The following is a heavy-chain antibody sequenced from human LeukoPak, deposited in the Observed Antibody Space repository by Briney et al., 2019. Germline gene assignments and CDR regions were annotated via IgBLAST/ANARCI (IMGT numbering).Heavy chain of an antibody. CDR3: ARGNSTYYYYYMDV. Sequence: SETLSLTCTVSGGSISSSSYYWGWIRQPPGKGLEWIGSIYYSGSTYYNPSLKSRVTISVDTSKNRFSLKLSSVTAADTAVYYCARGNSTYYYYYMDVWGKGTTVTVSS. CDR2: IYYSGST. CDR1: GGSISSSSYY. D-gene: IGHD2/OR15-2a*01. V-gene: IGHV4-39*07. J-gene: IGHJ6*03.